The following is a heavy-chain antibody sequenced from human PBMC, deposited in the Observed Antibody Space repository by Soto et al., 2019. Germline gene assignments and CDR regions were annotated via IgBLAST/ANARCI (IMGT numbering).Heavy chain of an antibody. D-gene: IGHD3-16*01. Sequence: EVQLLESGGGLVQPGGSLRLSCVASGFTFRTYAMTWVRQAPGKGLECVSSISGSGSNTHYADSVKGRFTISRDNSKDTVYLQMDSLRVEDTALYYCARDLREWLRNALDLWGQGTMVTVSS. CDR3: ARDLREWLRNALDL. V-gene: IGHV3-23*01. CDR1: GFTFRTYA. J-gene: IGHJ3*01. CDR2: ISGSGSNT.